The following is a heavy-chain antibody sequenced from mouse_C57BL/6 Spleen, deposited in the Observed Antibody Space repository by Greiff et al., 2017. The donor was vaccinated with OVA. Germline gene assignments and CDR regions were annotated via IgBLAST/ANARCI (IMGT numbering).Heavy chain of an antibody. V-gene: IGHV1-15*01. D-gene: IGHD1-1*01. CDR2: IDPETGGT. J-gene: IGHJ3*01. Sequence: QVQLQQSGAELVRPGASVTLSCKASGYTFTDYEMHWVKQTPVHGLEWIGAIDPETGGTAYNQKFQGKAILTAAKSSSTAYMELRSLTSEDSAVYYCTRDGIGACDGSTNAGFAYWGQGTLVTVSA. CDR3: TRDGIGACDGSTNAGFAY. CDR1: GYTFTDYE.